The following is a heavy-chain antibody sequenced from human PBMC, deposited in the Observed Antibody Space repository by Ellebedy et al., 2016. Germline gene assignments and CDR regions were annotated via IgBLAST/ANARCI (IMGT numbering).Heavy chain of an antibody. Sequence: GESLKISCAASGFTFSSYDMHWVRQTPGKGLEWVALISYHGSNKYYADSVKGRFTISRDNSKNTLYLQMNSLRTEDTAVYYCARKRTNWGYPQSPLDIWGQGTMVTVSS. V-gene: IGHV3-30*03. CDR1: GFTFSSYD. D-gene: IGHD7-27*01. J-gene: IGHJ3*02. CDR3: ARKRTNWGYPQSPLDI. CDR2: ISYHGSNK.